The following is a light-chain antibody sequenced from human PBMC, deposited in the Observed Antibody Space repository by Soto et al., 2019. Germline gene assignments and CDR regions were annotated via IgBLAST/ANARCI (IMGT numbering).Light chain of an antibody. J-gene: IGLJ3*02. CDR3: QSYDSSLSGWV. Sequence: QSVLTQPPSESGAPGQRVTISCTGSSSNIVAIYDVHWYQQLPGTAPKLLIYGNTNRPSGVSDRFSGSKSGTSASLAITGLEAEDEADYYCQSYDSSLSGWVFGGGTKLTVL. V-gene: IGLV1-40*01. CDR2: GNT. CDR1: SSNIVAIYD.